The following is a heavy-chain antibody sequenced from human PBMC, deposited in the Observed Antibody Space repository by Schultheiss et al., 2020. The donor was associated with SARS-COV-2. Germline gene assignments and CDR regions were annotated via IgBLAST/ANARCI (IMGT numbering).Heavy chain of an antibody. CDR2: INHSGST. CDR3: ARGRIGGSYYVDYYYGMDV. CDR1: GGSFSGYY. V-gene: IGHV4-34*01. Sequence: GSLRLSCAVYGGSFSGYYWSWIRQPPGKGLEWIGEINHSGSTNYNPSLKSRVTISVDTSKNQFSLKLSSVTAADTAVYYCARGRIGGSYYVDYYYGMDVWGQGTTVTVSS. D-gene: IGHD1-26*01. J-gene: IGHJ6*02.